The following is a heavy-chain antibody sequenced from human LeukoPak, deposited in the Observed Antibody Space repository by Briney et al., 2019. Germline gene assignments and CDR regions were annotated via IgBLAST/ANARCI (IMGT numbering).Heavy chain of an antibody. Sequence: SETLSLTCTVSGGSISSYFWSWIRQPAGKGLEWIGLIYSSGSTTYNPSLKSRVTMSVDTSKNQFSLKMSSVTAADTAVYYCARGIATAPERAFDMWGQGTMVTVSS. J-gene: IGHJ3*02. CDR1: GGSISSYF. V-gene: IGHV4-4*07. CDR3: ARGIATAPERAFDM. CDR2: IYSSGST. D-gene: IGHD6-13*01.